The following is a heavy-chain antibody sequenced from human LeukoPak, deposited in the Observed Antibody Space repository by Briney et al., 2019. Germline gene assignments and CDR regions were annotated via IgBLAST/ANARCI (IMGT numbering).Heavy chain of an antibody. Sequence: SETLSLTCTVSGGSISSYYWSWIRQPPGKGLEWIGYIYYSGSTNYNPSLKSRVTISVDTSKNQFSLKLSSVTAADTAVYYCARASDTAMGALGYWGQGTLVTVSS. CDR3: ARASDTAMGALGY. J-gene: IGHJ4*02. V-gene: IGHV4-59*01. D-gene: IGHD5-18*01. CDR2: IYYSGST. CDR1: GGSISSYY.